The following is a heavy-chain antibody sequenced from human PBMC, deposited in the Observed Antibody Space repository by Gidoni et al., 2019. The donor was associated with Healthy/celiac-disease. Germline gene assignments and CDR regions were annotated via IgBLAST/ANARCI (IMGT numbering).Heavy chain of an antibody. CDR1: GFTAGSNY. CDR2: IYSGGST. D-gene: IGHD3-22*01. CDR3: ARAPLSVSSGYYGAFDI. J-gene: IGHJ3*02. Sequence: EVQLVESGGGLIQPGGSLSPSCVASGFTAGSNYMSWVRQAPGKGLEWVSVIYSGGSTYYADSVKGRFTISRDNSKNTLYLQMNSRRAEDTAVYYCARAPLSVSSGYYGAFDIWGQGTMVTVSS. V-gene: IGHV3-53*01.